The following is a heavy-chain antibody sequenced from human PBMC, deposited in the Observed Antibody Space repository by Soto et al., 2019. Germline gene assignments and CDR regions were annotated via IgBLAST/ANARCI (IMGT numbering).Heavy chain of an antibody. CDR1: GYTFTSYD. J-gene: IGHJ4*02. V-gene: IGHV1-8*01. Sequence: QVQLVQSGAEVKKPGASVKVSCKASGYTFTSYDINWVRQATGQGLEWMGSMNPNSGNTGHAQKVKGSRTMGRTTSISRADMELGILRSEDTAVYDCARGLPMAAAGYFDYWGQGTLVTVSS. D-gene: IGHD6-13*01. CDR3: ARGLPMAAAGYFDY. CDR2: MNPNSGNT.